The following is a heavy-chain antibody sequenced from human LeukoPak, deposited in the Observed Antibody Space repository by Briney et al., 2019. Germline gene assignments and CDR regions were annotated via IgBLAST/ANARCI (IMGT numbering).Heavy chain of an antibody. J-gene: IGHJ4*02. CDR2: ISGSGGST. Sequence: GGSLRLSCAASGFTFSTYSMSWVRQAPGKGLEWVSGISGSGGSTYYADSVKGRFTISRDNSKNTLYLQMNSLRAEDTAVYYCAKGKLDPFDYWGQGTLVTVSS. V-gene: IGHV3-23*01. D-gene: IGHD1-1*01. CDR1: GFTFSTYS. CDR3: AKGKLDPFDY.